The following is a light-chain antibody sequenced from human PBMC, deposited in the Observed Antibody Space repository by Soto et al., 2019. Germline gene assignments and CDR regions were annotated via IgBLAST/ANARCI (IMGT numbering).Light chain of an antibody. V-gene: IGKV1-33*01. J-gene: IGKJ4*01. CDR3: QQCDDFIT. CDR1: QDIKNY. CDR2: EAS. Sequence: DIQMTQSPSSLSASVGDRVTITCQASQDIKNYLNWYQQKPGKAPNLLIYEASNLETGVPSRFSGSGSGRSFTFTSSSLQPEDIATYYCQQCDDFITFGGGTRIEIK.